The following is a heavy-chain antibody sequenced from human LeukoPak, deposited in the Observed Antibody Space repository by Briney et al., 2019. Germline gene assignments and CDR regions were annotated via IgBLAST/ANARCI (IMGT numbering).Heavy chain of an antibody. Sequence: SETLSLTCTVSGGSISGYYWSWIRQPPGKGLEWIGSIYYSGSTYYNPSLKSRVTISVDTSKNQFSLKLSSVTAADTAVYYCARDLAGIAVAGTLGWFDPWGQGTLVTVSS. CDR2: IYYSGST. V-gene: IGHV4-39*07. J-gene: IGHJ5*02. D-gene: IGHD6-19*01. CDR3: ARDLAGIAVAGTLGWFDP. CDR1: GGSISGYY.